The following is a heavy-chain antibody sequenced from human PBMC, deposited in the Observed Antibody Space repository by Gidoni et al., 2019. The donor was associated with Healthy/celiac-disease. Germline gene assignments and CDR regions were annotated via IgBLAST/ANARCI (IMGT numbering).Heavy chain of an antibody. Sequence: QVQLVQSGAEVKKPGASVKVSCKASGYTFTSYYMHWVRQAPGQGLEWMGIINPSGGSTSYAQKFQGRVTMTRDTSTSTVYMELSSLRSEDTAVYYCARDHGMRYCSGGSCPTRPVRYYYYGMDVWGQGTTVTVSS. CDR2: INPSGGST. D-gene: IGHD2-15*01. CDR1: GYTFTSYY. V-gene: IGHV1-46*01. CDR3: ARDHGMRYCSGGSCPTRPVRYYYYGMDV. J-gene: IGHJ6*02.